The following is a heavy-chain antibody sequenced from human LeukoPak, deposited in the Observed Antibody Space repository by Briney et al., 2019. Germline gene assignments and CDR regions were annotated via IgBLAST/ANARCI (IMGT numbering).Heavy chain of an antibody. CDR3: ARDQRFFPGDAFDI. J-gene: IGHJ3*02. D-gene: IGHD3-3*01. CDR1: GFTFSSYS. Sequence: PGGSLRLSCAASGFTFSSYSMNWVRQAPGKGLEWVSYISSSSSIIYYVDSVKGRFTISRDNAKNSLYLQMNSLRDEDTAVYYCARDQRFFPGDAFDIWGQGQWSPSLQ. CDR2: ISSSSSII. V-gene: IGHV3-48*02.